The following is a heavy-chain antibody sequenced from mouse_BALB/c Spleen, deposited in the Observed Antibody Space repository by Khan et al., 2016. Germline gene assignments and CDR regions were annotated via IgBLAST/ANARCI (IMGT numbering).Heavy chain of an antibody. CDR1: GYTFTGYW. J-gene: IGHJ2*01. V-gene: IGHV1-87*01. Sequence: QVQLQQSGAELARPGASVKLSCKASGYTFTGYWMQWVKQRPGQGLEWIGAIYPGDGDIRYTQKFKGKATLTADKSSSTVYMQLSSLASEDSAVYYCARGGTGVDYWGQGTTLTVSS. CDR3: ARGGTGVDY. D-gene: IGHD3-1*01. CDR2: IYPGDGDI.